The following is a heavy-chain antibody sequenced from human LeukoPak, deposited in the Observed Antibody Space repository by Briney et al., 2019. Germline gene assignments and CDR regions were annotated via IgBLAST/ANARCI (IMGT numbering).Heavy chain of an antibody. Sequence: PGGSLRLSCAASGFTFSNYAMSWVRQAPGKRLEWVSAITGSGGGTYYADSVKGRFTISRDNSKNTLYLQMNSLRAEDTAVYYCAKWGDYDVLTGYYDPDYWGQGTLVTVSS. J-gene: IGHJ4*02. V-gene: IGHV3-23*01. D-gene: IGHD3-9*01. CDR3: AKWGDYDVLTGYYDPDY. CDR2: ITGSGGGT. CDR1: GFTFSNYA.